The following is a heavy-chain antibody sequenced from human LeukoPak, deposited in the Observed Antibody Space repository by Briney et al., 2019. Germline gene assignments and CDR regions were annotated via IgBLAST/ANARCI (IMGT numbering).Heavy chain of an antibody. V-gene: IGHV1-69*06. CDR3: ARDNDSRDPPHFDY. J-gene: IGHJ4*02. CDR2: IIPIFGTA. Sequence: ASVKVSCKASGYTFTSNGISWVRLASGQGLEWMGGIIPIFGTANYAQKFRGRVTITADKSTRTAYMELSSLRSEDTAVYYCARDNDSRDPPHFDYWGQGTLVTVSS. D-gene: IGHD3-16*01. CDR1: GYTFTSNG.